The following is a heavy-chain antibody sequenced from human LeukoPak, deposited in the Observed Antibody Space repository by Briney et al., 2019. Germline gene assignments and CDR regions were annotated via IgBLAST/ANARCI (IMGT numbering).Heavy chain of an antibody. V-gene: IGHV4-59*01. CDR2: ILSSGST. CDR3: ARTNQISETAFDI. Sequence: PSESLSLTCTVSGGSINNYYWSWIRQTPGKGLEWLGYILSSGSTNYNPSVKSRVTISVDTSKSQFSLKLSSVTAADTAVYYCARTNQISETAFDIWGQGTMVIVTS. CDR1: GGSINNYY. D-gene: IGHD1-14*01. J-gene: IGHJ3*02.